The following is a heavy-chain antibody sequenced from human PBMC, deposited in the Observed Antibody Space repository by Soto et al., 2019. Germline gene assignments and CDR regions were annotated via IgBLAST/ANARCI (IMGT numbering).Heavy chain of an antibody. J-gene: IGHJ6*02. V-gene: IGHV6-1*01. D-gene: IGHD6-13*01. Sequence: PSQTLSLTCAISGDSVSSNSAAWNWIRQSPSRGLEWLGRTYYRSKWYNDYAVSVKSRITINPDTSKNQFSLQLNSVTPEDTAVYYCARGGYGSSWYAIHRYGMDVWGQGTTVTVSS. CDR2: TYYRSKWYN. CDR1: GDSVSSNSAA. CDR3: ARGGYGSSWYAIHRYGMDV.